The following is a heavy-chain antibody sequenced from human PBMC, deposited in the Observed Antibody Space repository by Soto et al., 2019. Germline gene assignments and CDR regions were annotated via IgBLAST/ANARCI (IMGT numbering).Heavy chain of an antibody. CDR2: IYWDDDE. CDR3: AHGSCSSADCYPNPYPEY. J-gene: IGHJ4*02. CDR1: GFPLSTTAEG. V-gene: IGHV2-5*02. D-gene: IGHD2-2*01. Sequence: QITLKESGPTLVKPTQTLTLTCTFSGFPLSTTAEGVGWIRQPPGKALEWLALIYWDDDERHSPSLKSRLTITKDTSNNQVVLTMTNVDPVDTATYYCAHGSCSSADCYPNPYPEYWGQGILVTGSS.